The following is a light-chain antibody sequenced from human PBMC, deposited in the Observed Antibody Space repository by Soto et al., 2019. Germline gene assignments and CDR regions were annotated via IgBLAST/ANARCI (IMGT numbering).Light chain of an antibody. CDR1: SSDVGNYKY. J-gene: IGLJ1*01. V-gene: IGLV2-14*01. CDR2: EVS. CDR3: FSYPSSGTYV. Sequence: QSVLTQPAAVSGSPGQSITISCTGTSSDVGNYKYVSWYQQHPGKAPKLMIYEVSNRPSGVSNRFSGSKSGNTASLTISGLQADDETDYYCFSYPSSGTYVFGNGTKVTVL.